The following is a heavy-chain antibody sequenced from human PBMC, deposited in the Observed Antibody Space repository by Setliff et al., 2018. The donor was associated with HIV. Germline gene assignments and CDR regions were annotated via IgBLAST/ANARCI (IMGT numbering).Heavy chain of an antibody. J-gene: IGHJ4*02. D-gene: IGHD2-21*02. Sequence: GGSLRLSCAASGFTFSSYSMNWVRQAPGKGLEWVSYISSSGSTIYYADSVKGRFTISRDNAENSLDLQMGSLRDEDTAVYYCVRDVTGLPFTYWGQGTLVTVSS. V-gene: IGHV3-48*02. CDR2: ISSSGSTI. CDR3: VRDVTGLPFTY. CDR1: GFTFSSYS.